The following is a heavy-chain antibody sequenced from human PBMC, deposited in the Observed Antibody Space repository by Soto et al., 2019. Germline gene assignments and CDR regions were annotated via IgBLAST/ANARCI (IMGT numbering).Heavy chain of an antibody. CDR2: ISGSGDTT. Sequence: GKGLEWVSVISGSGDTTYYADSVKGRFTISRDNSKNTLYLQMNSLRAEDTAVYYCVKLSGYDFWSGRRTEYRRNGTPVTVFS. V-gene: IGHV3-23*01. D-gene: IGHD3-3*01. CDR3: VKLSGYDFWSGRRTEY. J-gene: IGHJ4*01.